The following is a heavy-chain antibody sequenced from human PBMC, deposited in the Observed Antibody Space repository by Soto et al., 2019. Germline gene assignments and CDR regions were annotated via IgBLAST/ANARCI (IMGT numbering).Heavy chain of an antibody. J-gene: IGHJ3*02. V-gene: IGHV4-59*01. CDR3: ARSIQLWDAFDI. Sequence: TSETLSLTCTVAGGSSSSYCCSWIRQPPGKGLECIGYIYFSGSTNYNPSLKSRVTISVYTSKNQFSLKLSSVTAADTAVYYCARSIQLWDAFDIWGQGTMVTVSS. D-gene: IGHD5-18*01. CDR2: IYFSGST. CDR1: GGSSSSYC.